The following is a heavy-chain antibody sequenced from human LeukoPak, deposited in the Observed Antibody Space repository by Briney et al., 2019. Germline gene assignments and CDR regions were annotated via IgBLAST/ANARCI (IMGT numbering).Heavy chain of an antibody. CDR3: ARSGNTWGAFDI. J-gene: IGHJ3*02. D-gene: IGHD7-27*01. V-gene: IGHV3-20*04. CDR2: INWSGDNT. Sequence: GGSLRLSCEDSGFTFADYGLSWVRQAPGKGLEWVAGINWSGDNTFYADSVKGRFTISRDNAKNTLYLQMNSLRAEDTAVYYCARSGNTWGAFDIWGQGTMVTVSS. CDR1: GFTFADYG.